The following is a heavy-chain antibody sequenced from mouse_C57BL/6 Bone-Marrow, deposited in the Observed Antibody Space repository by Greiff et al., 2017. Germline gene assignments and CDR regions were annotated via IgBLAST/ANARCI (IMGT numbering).Heavy chain of an antibody. Sequence: VQLQQPGAELVKPGASVKLSCKASGYTFTSYWMHWVKQRPGQGLEWIGMIHPNSGSTNYNEKFKSKATLTVDKSSSTAYMQLSSLTSEDSAVYYCARCDGNFWYFDVWGTGTTVTVSS. CDR1: GYTFTSYW. J-gene: IGHJ1*03. D-gene: IGHD2-1*01. CDR2: IHPNSGST. CDR3: ARCDGNFWYFDV. V-gene: IGHV1-64*01.